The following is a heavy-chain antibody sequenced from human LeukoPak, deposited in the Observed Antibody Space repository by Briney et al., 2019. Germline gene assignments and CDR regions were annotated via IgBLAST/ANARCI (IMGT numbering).Heavy chain of an antibody. CDR2: INHSGST. CDR1: GGSFSGYY. V-gene: IGHV4-34*01. D-gene: IGHD3-3*01. Sequence: SETLSLTCAVSGGSFSGYYWSWIRQPPGKGLEWIGEINHSGSTNYNPSLMSRVTISVDTSKNQFSLKLSSVTAADTAVYYCARRLLRFLEWLLPYYFDYWGQGTLVTVSS. J-gene: IGHJ4*02. CDR3: ARRLLRFLEWLLPYYFDY.